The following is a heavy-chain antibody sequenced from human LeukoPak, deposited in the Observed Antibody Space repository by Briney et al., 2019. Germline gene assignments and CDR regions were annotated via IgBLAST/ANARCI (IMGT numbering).Heavy chain of an antibody. CDR3: ARGISDSSRWYGFFDY. V-gene: IGHV3-48*03. Sequence: GGSLRLSCAASGFTFSSYEMNWVRQAPGKGLEWVSYISSSGSTIYYADSVKGRFTISRDNAKNSLYLQMNSLRPEDTAVYYWARGISDSSRWYGFFDYWGQGALVTVSS. CDR2: ISSSGSTI. CDR1: GFTFSSYE. D-gene: IGHD6-13*01. J-gene: IGHJ4*02.